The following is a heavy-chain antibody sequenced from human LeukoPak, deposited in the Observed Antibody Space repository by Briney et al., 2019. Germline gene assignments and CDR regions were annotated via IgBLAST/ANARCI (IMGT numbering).Heavy chain of an antibody. J-gene: IGHJ4*02. CDR2: INHSGST. CDR3: ARGRITGTLY. CDR1: GGSFSGYY. D-gene: IGHD1-20*01. Sequence: SSETLSLTCAVYGGSFSGYYWSWIRQPPGKGLEWIGEINHSGSTNYNPSLKSRVTISVDTSKNQFSLKVSSVTAADTAVYYCARGRITGTLYWGQGTLVTVSS. V-gene: IGHV4-34*01.